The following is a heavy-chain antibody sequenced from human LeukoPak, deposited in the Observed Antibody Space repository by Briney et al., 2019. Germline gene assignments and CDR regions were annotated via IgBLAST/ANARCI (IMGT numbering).Heavy chain of an antibody. V-gene: IGHV3-23*01. J-gene: IGHJ1*01. CDR2: ISGSGSNT. CDR3: AINYDSTSGYYFFQQ. D-gene: IGHD3-22*01. CDR1: GFTFNTYA. Sequence: PGGSLRLSXAASGFTFNTYAMTWVRQTPGKGLEWVSTISGSGSNTYYADSVKGRFTISRDNSKTTLYLQANSLRAEDTAVYYCAINYDSTSGYYFFQQWGQGTLVTVSS.